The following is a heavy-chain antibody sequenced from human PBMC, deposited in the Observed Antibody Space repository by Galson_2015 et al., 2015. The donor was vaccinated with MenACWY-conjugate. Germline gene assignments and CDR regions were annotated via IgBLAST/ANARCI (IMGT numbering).Heavy chain of an antibody. D-gene: IGHD6-13*01. Sequence: SVKVSCKASGGTFSSYAISWVRQAPGQGLEWMGGIIPIFGTANYAQKFQGRVTITADESTSTAYMELSSLRSEDTAVYYCAREEGWAAAGTLNYYGMDVWGQGTTVTVSS. CDR3: AREEGWAAAGTLNYYGMDV. CDR2: IIPIFGTA. J-gene: IGHJ6*02. CDR1: GGTFSSYA. V-gene: IGHV1-69*13.